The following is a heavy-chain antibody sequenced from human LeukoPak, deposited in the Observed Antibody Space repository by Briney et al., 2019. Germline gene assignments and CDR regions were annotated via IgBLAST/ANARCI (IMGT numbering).Heavy chain of an antibody. V-gene: IGHV4-34*01. CDR2: INHSGSS. Sequence: SETLSLTCAVYGGSFSGYYWSWIRQPPGKGLEWIGEINHSGSSYYNPSLKSRVTISVDTSKNQFSLKLSSVTAADTAVYYCARDRLYYDFWSGYYTRDWYFDYWGQGTLVTVSS. CDR3: ARDRLYYDFWSGYYTRDWYFDY. D-gene: IGHD3-3*01. J-gene: IGHJ4*02. CDR1: GGSFSGYY.